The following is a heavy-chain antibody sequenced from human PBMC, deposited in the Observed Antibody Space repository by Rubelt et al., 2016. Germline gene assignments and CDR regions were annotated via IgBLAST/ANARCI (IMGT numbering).Heavy chain of an antibody. CDR3: ARWGYGSQEATDEFDV. V-gene: IGHV4-59*02. CDR2: NFLNGRT. D-gene: IGHD4-17*01. J-gene: IGHJ3*01. Sequence: QVQLQQWGAGLLKPSETLSLTCTVSGASVSGSAWSWIRQPPGKGLEWLAYNFLNGRTKYTPSRKSRLTKSEVPSTIHISLRLISLRLSFVTAACTAVYYCARWGYGSQEATDEFDVWGRGTMVTVSS. CDR1: GASVSGSA.